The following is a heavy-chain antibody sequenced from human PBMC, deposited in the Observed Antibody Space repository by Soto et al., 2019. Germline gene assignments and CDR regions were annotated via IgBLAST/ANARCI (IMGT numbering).Heavy chain of an antibody. CDR1: GFTFSSYS. D-gene: IGHD5-12*01. V-gene: IGHV3-48*01. CDR2: ISSSSSTI. J-gene: IGHJ4*02. Sequence: EVQPVESGGGLVQPGGSLRLSCAASGFTFSSYSMNWVRQAPGKGLEWVSYISSSSSTIYYADSVKGRFTISRDNAKNSLYLQMNSLRAEDTAVYYCARSIGYSGYDWGQGTLVTVSS. CDR3: ARSIGYSGYD.